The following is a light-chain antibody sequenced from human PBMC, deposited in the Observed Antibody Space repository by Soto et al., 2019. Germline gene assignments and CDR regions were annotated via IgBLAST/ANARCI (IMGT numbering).Light chain of an antibody. V-gene: IGKV3-11*01. Sequence: DIILTQSPATLSLSPGERATLSCRASQNVYTYLAWYQQKPGQAPRLLIYDASNMATGIPARFSGSGSGTDFTLTISSLAPEDFAVYNCQQRGNWPITFGQGTRLEIK. CDR1: QNVYTY. CDR2: DAS. CDR3: QQRGNWPIT. J-gene: IGKJ5*01.